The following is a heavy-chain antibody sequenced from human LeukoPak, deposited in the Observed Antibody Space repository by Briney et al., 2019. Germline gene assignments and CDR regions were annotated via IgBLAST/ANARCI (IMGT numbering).Heavy chain of an antibody. Sequence: ASVKVSCKASGYTFTGYYMHWVRQAPGQGLEWMGWINPNSGGTNYAQKFQGRVTMTRDTSISTAYMELSRLRSDDTAVYYCARDWYNWNDVEAFDIWGQGTMVTVSS. CDR2: INPNSGGT. CDR3: ARDWYNWNDVEAFDI. J-gene: IGHJ3*02. CDR1: GYTFTGYY. V-gene: IGHV1-2*02. D-gene: IGHD1-20*01.